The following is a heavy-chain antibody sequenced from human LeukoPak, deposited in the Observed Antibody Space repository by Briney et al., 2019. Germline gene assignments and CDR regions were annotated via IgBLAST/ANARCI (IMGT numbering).Heavy chain of an antibody. Sequence: NPGGSLRLSCAASGFTFSSFTMNWVRQAPGKGLEWVSSISSTSSDIYYADSVKGRFTISRDNAKNSLYLQLNGLRADDTAVYYCARSNCGPNYLDYWGQGTLVTVSS. V-gene: IGHV3-21*01. CDR2: ISSTSSDI. J-gene: IGHJ4*02. D-gene: IGHD1-1*01. CDR3: ARSNCGPNYLDY. CDR1: GFTFSSFT.